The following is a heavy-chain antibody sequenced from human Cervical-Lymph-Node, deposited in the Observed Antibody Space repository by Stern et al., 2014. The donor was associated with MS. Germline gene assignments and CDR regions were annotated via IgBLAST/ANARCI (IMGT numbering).Heavy chain of an antibody. CDR2: INVSGGST. D-gene: IGHD3-22*01. CDR3: GSSSYESSGYPSDY. CDR1: GYTFTTSY. V-gene: IGHV1-46*01. J-gene: IGHJ4*02. Sequence: VQLVESGAEVKKPGASVKVSCKASGYTFTTSYMHWVRQAPGQGLEWMGIINVSGGSTSYAQKFQGRVTMTRDTSTSTVYLELSSLRSEDTAVYYCGSSSYESSGYPSDYWGQGTLVTVSS.